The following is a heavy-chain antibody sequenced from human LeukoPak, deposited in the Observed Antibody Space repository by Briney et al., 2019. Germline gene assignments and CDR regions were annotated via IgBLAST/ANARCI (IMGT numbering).Heavy chain of an antibody. CDR2: IHSSGST. J-gene: IGHJ3*02. V-gene: IGHV4-39*01. CDR1: GGSISSSSYY. CDR3: ASRYITMIVGGPPDAFDI. Sequence: SETLSLTCTVSGGSISSSSYYWGWIRQPPGKGLEWIGSIHSSGSTYYNPSLKSRVTISVDTSKNQFSLRLSSVTAADTAVYYCASRYITMIVGGPPDAFDIWGQGTMVTVSS. D-gene: IGHD3-22*01.